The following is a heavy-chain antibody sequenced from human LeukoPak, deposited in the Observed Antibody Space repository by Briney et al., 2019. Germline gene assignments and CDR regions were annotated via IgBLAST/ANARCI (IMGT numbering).Heavy chain of an antibody. J-gene: IGHJ4*02. CDR2: FDPEDGET. D-gene: IGHD3-22*01. CDR3: ATPSDDDYYYDSSGYYY. V-gene: IGHV1-24*01. Sequence: GASVKVSCKASGYTFTSYGISWVRQAPGKGLEWMGGFDPEDGETIYAQKFQGRVTMTEDTSTDTAYMELSSLRSEDTAVYYCATPSDDDYYYDSSGYYYWGQGTLVTVSS. CDR1: GYTFTSYG.